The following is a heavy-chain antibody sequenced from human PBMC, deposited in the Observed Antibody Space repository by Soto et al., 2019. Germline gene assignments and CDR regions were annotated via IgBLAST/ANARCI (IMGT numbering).Heavy chain of an antibody. CDR3: VRDVSSGYRGWWDP. D-gene: IGHD5-18*01. CDR2: ISPYNGDT. V-gene: IGHV1-18*01. J-gene: IGHJ5*02. Sequence: QVQLVQSGTEVKKPGASVMVSCKTSGYTFTSYGISWVRQAPGQGLEWMGLISPYNGDTIYARKFQGRVIVTADTATSTVYMELRSLRSDDTAVYYCVRDVSSGYRGWWDPWGQGTLVTVSS. CDR1: GYTFTSYG.